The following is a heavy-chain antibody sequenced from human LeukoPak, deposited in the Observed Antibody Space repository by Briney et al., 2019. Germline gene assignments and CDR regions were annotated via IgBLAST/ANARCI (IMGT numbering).Heavy chain of an antibody. CDR2: IKQDGSEK. Sequence: PGGSLRLSCAASGFTFSSYWMSWVRQAPGKGLEWVANIKQDGSEKYYADSVKGRFTISRDNSKNTLYLQMNSLRAEDTAVYYCAKDVAGLVRGVPNWGQGTLVTVSS. J-gene: IGHJ4*02. D-gene: IGHD3-10*01. V-gene: IGHV3-7*01. CDR1: GFTFSSYW. CDR3: AKDVAGLVRGVPN.